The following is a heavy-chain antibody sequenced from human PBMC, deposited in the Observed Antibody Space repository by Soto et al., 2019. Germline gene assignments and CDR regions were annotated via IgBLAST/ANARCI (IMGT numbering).Heavy chain of an antibody. CDR3: SRDATVAPHAFDI. D-gene: IGHD4-4*01. V-gene: IGHV1-69*12. J-gene: IGHJ3*02. CDR1: GGTFSRYA. CDR2: IIPIFGTS. Sequence: QVQLAQSGAEVKTPGSSVKVSCKASGGTFSRYAISWVRQAPGQGLEWMGGIIPIFGTSNYALMFQGRATITAYDATNTAYMELSSLTSDDTGMYYCSRDATVAPHAFDIWGQGTMVTVSS.